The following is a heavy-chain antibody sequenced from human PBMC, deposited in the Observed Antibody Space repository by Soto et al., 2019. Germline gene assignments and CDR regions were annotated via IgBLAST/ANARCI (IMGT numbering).Heavy chain of an antibody. Sequence: EVQLLESGGGLAQPGVSLRLSCAASGFTFSNYVMSWVRQAPGKGLEWVSTISDRGRSIYYADSVKASFTISSDNSKNTLYLQMDSLGPDDTAVYYCAKGFSGYDYSVDYWGQGALVTVSS. CDR2: ISDRGRSI. J-gene: IGHJ4*02. V-gene: IGHV3-23*01. D-gene: IGHD5-12*01. CDR3: AKGFSGYDYSVDY. CDR1: GFTFSNYV.